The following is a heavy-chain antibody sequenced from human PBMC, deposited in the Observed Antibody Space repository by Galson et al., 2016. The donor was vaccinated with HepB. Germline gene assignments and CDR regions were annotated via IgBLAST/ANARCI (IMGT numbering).Heavy chain of an antibody. CDR1: GGAINDAYH. CDR2: ISYTGLT. D-gene: IGHD3-10*01. V-gene: IGHV4-31*03. Sequence: TLSLTCTVSGGAINDAYHWSWIRQHPGKGLEWIGYISYTGLTNYKPSLKSRITMSIDTSKNQFSLRLSAVTAADMATYYCARGPPDYLDSGSFYSGWFDPWGRGTLVTVSS. J-gene: IGHJ5*02. CDR3: ARGPPDYLDSGSFYSGWFDP.